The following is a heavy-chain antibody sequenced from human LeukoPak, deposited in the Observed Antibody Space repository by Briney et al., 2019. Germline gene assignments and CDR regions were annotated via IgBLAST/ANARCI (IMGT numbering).Heavy chain of an antibody. CDR1: GFTFDDYA. CDR3: ARRRGLGYCSSTSCYAGYFDC. CDR2: ISWNGGSI. J-gene: IGHJ4*02. V-gene: IGHV3-9*01. D-gene: IGHD2-2*01. Sequence: PGGSLRLSCAASGFTFDDYAMHWVRQAPGKGLEWVSGISWNGGSIGYADSVKGRFTISRDNAKNSLYLQMNSLRAEDTALYYCARRRGLGYCSSTSCYAGYFDCWGQGTLVTVSA.